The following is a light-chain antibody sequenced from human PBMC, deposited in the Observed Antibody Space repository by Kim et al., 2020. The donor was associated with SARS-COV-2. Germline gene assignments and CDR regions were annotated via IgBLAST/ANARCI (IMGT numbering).Light chain of an antibody. Sequence: SYELTQPPSLSVAPGKTARITCGGDNIGGKNVHWYQQKPGQAPVLVVYDDRDRPSGIPERFSGSNFGNTATLTISGVEGEDEADYYCQVWDSSSDHVVFGGGTQLTVL. J-gene: IGLJ2*01. V-gene: IGLV3-21*03. CDR1: NIGGKN. CDR3: QVWDSSSDHVV. CDR2: DDR.